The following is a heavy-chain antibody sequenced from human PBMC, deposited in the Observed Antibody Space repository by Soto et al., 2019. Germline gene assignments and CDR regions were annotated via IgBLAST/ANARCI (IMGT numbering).Heavy chain of an antibody. Sequence: QVQLVQSGAEVKKPGASVKVACRASGYTFTSCDINWLRHASGRGLEWIGWMNPANGNTHYGQKFQGRDTMTSDISASTVYMELSRLTSEDPXXXXXARLVGRPSNYYGVYVWGQGT. CDR3: ARLVGRPSNYYGVYV. D-gene: IGHD1-26*01. V-gene: IGHV1-8*01. CDR1: GYTFTSCD. J-gene: IGHJ6*02. CDR2: MNPANGNT.